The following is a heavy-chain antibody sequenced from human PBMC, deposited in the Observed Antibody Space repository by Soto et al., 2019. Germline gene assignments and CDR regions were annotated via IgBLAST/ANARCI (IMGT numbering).Heavy chain of an antibody. J-gene: IGHJ4*02. V-gene: IGHV4-39*01. CDR2: VYYFGGT. CDR1: GGSITSRSYF. CDR3: ARRHGSSGCFDS. Sequence: SQTLSLTCTVSGGSITSRSYFLGWIRQPPGKGLEWIGSVYYFGGTYYNPSLKSRVAISVDSSKNQFSLELSSVAASDTAMFFCARRHGSSGCFDSWGQGTLVTVSS. D-gene: IGHD6-13*01.